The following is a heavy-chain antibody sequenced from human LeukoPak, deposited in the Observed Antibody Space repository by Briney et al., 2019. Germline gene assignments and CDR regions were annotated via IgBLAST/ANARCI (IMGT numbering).Heavy chain of an antibody. Sequence: SETLSLTCTVSGDSITNYAWSWVRQPPGRGLEWIGYIYYSGSTNYNPSLKSRVTISVDTSKNQFSLKLSSVTAADTAVYYCARGRTGSDIWGQGTLVTVSS. CDR3: ARGRTGSDI. J-gene: IGHJ4*02. CDR1: GDSITNYA. D-gene: IGHD1-14*01. CDR2: IYYSGST. V-gene: IGHV4-59*01.